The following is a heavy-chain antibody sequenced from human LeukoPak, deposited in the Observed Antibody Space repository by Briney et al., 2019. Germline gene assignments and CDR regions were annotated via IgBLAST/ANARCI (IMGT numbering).Heavy chain of an antibody. Sequence: GGSLRLSCAASGFTFSNYWMTWVRQAPGKGLEWVAHINQDGSEEHYMDSAKARFTISRDNAKNLLSLQMNSLRAEDTAVYYCVRDGGVSGYDLLDYWGQGTLVTVSS. CDR1: GFTFSNYW. CDR2: INQDGSEE. V-gene: IGHV3-7*01. D-gene: IGHD5-12*01. J-gene: IGHJ4*02. CDR3: VRDGGVSGYDLLDY.